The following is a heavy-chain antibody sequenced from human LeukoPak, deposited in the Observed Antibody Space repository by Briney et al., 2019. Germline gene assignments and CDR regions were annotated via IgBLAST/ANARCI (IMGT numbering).Heavy chain of an antibody. V-gene: IGHV3-7*01. CDR3: ARDVGGSLDY. Sequence: PGGALRLSCAATGFTFSTYWMAWVRQAPGSWLEWVANIKGDESARHQADSVKGRFTISRDNAQNSVYLQMSSLRGEDTAVYYCARDVGGSLDYWGQGTLVTVSS. CDR2: IKGDESAR. D-gene: IGHD1-26*01. CDR1: GFTFSTYW. J-gene: IGHJ4*02.